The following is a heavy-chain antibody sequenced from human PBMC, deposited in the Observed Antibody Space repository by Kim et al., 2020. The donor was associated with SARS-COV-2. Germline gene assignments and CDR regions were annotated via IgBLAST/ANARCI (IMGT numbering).Heavy chain of an antibody. CDR3: ARGGYSGYDLFDY. CDR2: INHSGST. CDR1: GGSFSGYY. J-gene: IGHJ4*02. D-gene: IGHD5-12*01. V-gene: IGHV4-34*01. Sequence: SETLSLTCAVYGGSFSGYYWSWIRQPPGKGLEWIGEINHSGSTNYNPSLKSRVTISVDTSKNQFSLKLSSVTAADTAVYYCARGGYSGYDLFDYWGQGT.